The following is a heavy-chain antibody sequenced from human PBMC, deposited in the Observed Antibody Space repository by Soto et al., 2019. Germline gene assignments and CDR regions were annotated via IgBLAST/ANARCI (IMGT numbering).Heavy chain of an antibody. CDR2: INAGSSTI. V-gene: IGHV3-48*03. CDR1: GFTLSPYH. Sequence: EVQLVESGGGLVQPGGSLRLSCAASGFTLSPYHMDWVRQAPGKGLEWVAYINAGSSTIHYADSVRCRFTISRDNAKNSLYLQMESLRAEDTAVYYCARDGSAETTNFHYAMDVWGQGTTVTVSS. J-gene: IGHJ6*02. CDR3: ARDGSAETTNFHYAMDV. D-gene: IGHD4-17*01.